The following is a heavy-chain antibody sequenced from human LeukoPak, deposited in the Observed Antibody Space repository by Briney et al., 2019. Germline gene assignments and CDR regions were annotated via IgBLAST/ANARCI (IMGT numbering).Heavy chain of an antibody. CDR3: AKARIRIAVAGYFDY. J-gene: IGHJ4*02. V-gene: IGHV3-9*01. D-gene: IGHD6-19*01. CDR2: ISWNSGSI. Sequence: GRSLRLSCAASGFTFDDYAMHWVRQAPGKGLEWVSGISWNSGSIGYADSVKGRFTISRDNAKNSLYLQMSSLRAEDTALYYCAKARIRIAVAGYFDYWGQGTLVTVSS. CDR1: GFTFDDYA.